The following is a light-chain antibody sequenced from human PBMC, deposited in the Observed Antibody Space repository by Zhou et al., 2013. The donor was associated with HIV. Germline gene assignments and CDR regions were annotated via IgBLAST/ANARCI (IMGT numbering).Light chain of an antibody. CDR1: QSIIRY. CDR3: QQYGSSPLT. J-gene: IGKJ4*01. CDR2: DAS. Sequence: PGERATLSCRASQSIIRYLAWYQQKPGQAPRLLIYDASSRATGIPDRFSGSGSGTDFILTISRLEPEDFAIYYCQQYGSSPLTFGGGTKVEIK. V-gene: IGKV3-20*01.